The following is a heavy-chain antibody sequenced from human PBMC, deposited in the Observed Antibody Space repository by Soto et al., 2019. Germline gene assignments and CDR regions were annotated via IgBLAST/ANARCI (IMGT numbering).Heavy chain of an antibody. D-gene: IGHD3-16*01. V-gene: IGHV4-28*01. CDR3: ARTLGGVYGFDY. CDR2: NYYSGGT. Sequence: QVQLQESGPGLVKPSDTLSLTCAVSGYSISSSHWWGWIRQPPGKGLEWIGYNYYSGGTYYNPSLKSRVTLSVDTSTNQCSLKLSSVTAVDTAVYYCARTLGGVYGFDYWGQGTLVTVSS. J-gene: IGHJ4*02. CDR1: GYSISSSHW.